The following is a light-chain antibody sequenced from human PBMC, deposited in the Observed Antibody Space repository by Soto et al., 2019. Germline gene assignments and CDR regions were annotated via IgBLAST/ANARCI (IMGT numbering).Light chain of an antibody. CDR3: QQYNNWPPIT. CDR2: GAS. Sequence: MTQSPSTLSASVGDRLTVTCRASQSISSKLAWYQQKPGQAPRLLIYGASTRATGIPARFSGSGSGTEFTLTISSLQSEDFAVYYCQQYNNWPPITFGQGTRLEIK. CDR1: QSISSK. V-gene: IGKV3-15*01. J-gene: IGKJ5*01.